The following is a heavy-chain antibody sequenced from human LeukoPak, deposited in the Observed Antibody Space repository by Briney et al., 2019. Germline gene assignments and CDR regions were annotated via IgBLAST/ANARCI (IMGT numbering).Heavy chain of an antibody. D-gene: IGHD1-26*01. J-gene: IGHJ3*01. CDR3: ATDRGRHSGSYPDAFDL. Sequence: GASVKVSCKTSGYTFTGYYMHWVRRAPGQGLEWMGWINPNNGGTNSAQNFQGRVTMTRDTSVSTAYMELSRLRSDDTAVYYCATDRGRHSGSYPDAFDLWGQGTMVTVSS. CDR2: INPNNGGT. V-gene: IGHV1-2*02. CDR1: GYTFTGYY.